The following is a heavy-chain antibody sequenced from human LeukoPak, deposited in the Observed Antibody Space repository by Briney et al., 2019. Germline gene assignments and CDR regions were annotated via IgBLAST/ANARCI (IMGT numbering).Heavy chain of an antibody. D-gene: IGHD3-22*01. Sequence: GGSLRLSCAACGFTFSSYAMSCVREAPGKAVEGGSAISGRGGSTYYGDSVKGRFTISRDKSQNTLYLQKNSLRAEDTAVYYCAKTRSGYYYASSWFDPWRQGTLVTVSS. CDR2: ISGRGGST. CDR1: GFTFSSYA. J-gene: IGHJ5*02. CDR3: AKTRSGYYYASSWFDP. V-gene: IGHV3-23*01.